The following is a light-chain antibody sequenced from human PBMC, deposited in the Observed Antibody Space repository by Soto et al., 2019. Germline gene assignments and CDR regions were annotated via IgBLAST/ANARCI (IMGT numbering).Light chain of an antibody. CDR1: QSVSNSY. V-gene: IGKV3-20*01. CDR2: GAS. Sequence: EIVLTQSPGTLSLSPGERATLSCRASQSVSNSYLAWYQQRPGQAPRLLMYGASSRATGIPDRFSGSGSGTDFTLTISRLEPEDFAVYYCQDYGSSRTFGQGTKVDIK. J-gene: IGKJ1*01. CDR3: QDYGSSRT.